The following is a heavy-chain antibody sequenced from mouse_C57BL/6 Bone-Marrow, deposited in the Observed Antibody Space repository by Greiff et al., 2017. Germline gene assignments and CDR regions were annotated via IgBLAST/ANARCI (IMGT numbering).Heavy chain of an antibody. CDR3: ALYYYGSSPFDY. CDR1: GYTFTSYW. D-gene: IGHD1-1*01. V-gene: IGHV1-55*01. CDR2: IYPGSGST. J-gene: IGHJ2*01. Sequence: VQLQQPGAELVKPGASVKMSCKASGYTFTSYWITWVKQRPGQGLEWIGDIYPGSGSTNYNEKFKSKATLTVDTSSSTAYMQRSSLTSEDSAVYYCALYYYGSSPFDYWGQGTTLTVSS.